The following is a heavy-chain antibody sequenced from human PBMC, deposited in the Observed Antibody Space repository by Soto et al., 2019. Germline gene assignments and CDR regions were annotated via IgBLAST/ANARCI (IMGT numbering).Heavy chain of an antibody. Sequence: SETLSLTCTVSGGSISSYYWSWIRQPPGKGLEWIGYIYYSGSTNYNPSLKSRVTISVDTSKNQFSLKLSSVTAADTAVYYCASTPALYYDFWSGSSGFDPWGQGTLVTVSS. CDR1: GGSISSYY. CDR3: ASTPALYYDFWSGSSGFDP. J-gene: IGHJ5*02. D-gene: IGHD3-3*01. V-gene: IGHV4-59*01. CDR2: IYYSGST.